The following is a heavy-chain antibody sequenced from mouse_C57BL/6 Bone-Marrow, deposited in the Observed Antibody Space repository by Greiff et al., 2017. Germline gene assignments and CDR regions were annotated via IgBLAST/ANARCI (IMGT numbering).Heavy chain of an antibody. CDR3: ARGGIYYDYDPDY. J-gene: IGHJ2*01. V-gene: IGHV1-9*01. Sequence: VQLQQSGAELMKPGASVKLSCKATGYTFTGYWIEWVKQRPGHGLEWIGEILPGSGSTNYNEKFKGKATFTADTYSNTAYMQLSSLTTEDSAIYYCARGGIYYDYDPDYWGQGTTLTVSS. CDR2: ILPGSGST. CDR1: GYTFTGYW. D-gene: IGHD2-4*01.